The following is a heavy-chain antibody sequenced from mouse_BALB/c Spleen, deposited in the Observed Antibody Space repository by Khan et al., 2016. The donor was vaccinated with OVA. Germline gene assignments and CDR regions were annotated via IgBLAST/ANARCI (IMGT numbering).Heavy chain of an antibody. V-gene: IGHV1-5*01. CDR3: TRGGYSSFAY. CDR2: IYPGNSDT. J-gene: IGHJ3*01. Sequence: EVRLVESGTVLARPGASVKMSCKASGYIFTSYLIHWVKQRPGQGLEWIGDIYPGNSDTSYNQKFKDKAKLTAGTSASTAYMELSNLTNEDSAVYYCTRGGYSSFAYWGQGTLVTVSA. D-gene: IGHD1-3*01. CDR1: GYIFTSYL.